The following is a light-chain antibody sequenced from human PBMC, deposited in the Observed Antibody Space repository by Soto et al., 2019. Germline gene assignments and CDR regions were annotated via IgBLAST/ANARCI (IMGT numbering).Light chain of an antibody. CDR1: SSDVGSYNL. Sequence: QSALTQPASVSGSPGQSITISCTGTSSDVGSYNLVSWYQQHPGKAPKLMIYEVSKRPSGVSNRFPGSKSGNTASLTISGLQAEDEADYYCCSYAGSSTARLYVFGTGTKVTVL. CDR2: EVS. CDR3: CSYAGSSTARLYV. V-gene: IGLV2-23*02. J-gene: IGLJ1*01.